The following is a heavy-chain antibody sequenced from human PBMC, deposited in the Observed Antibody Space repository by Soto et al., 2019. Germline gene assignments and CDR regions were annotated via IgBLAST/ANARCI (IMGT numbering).Heavy chain of an antibody. V-gene: IGHV1-3*01. J-gene: IGHJ3*02. CDR2: INAGNGNT. CDR3: ARETRLGTAANAFDI. D-gene: IGHD6-25*01. Sequence: ASVKVSCKASGYTFTSYAMHWVRQAPGQRLEWMGWINAGNGNTKYSQKFQGRVTITRDTSASTAYMELSSLRSEDTAVYYCARETRLGTAANAFDIWGQGTMVTVSS. CDR1: GYTFTSYA.